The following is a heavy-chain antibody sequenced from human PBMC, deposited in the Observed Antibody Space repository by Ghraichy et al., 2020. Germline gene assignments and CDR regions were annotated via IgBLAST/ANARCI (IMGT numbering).Heavy chain of an antibody. D-gene: IGHD5-18*01. CDR1: GFTFSSYA. CDR3: AKELQLWGHYFYYYGMDV. V-gene: IGHV3-23*01. CDR2: IGASGGST. Sequence: GGSLRLSCTASGFTFSSYAMSWVRQAPGKGLEWVSAIGASGGSTYYADSVKGRFTISRDNSKNTLYLQMNSLRAEDTAVYYCAKELQLWGHYFYYYGMDVWGQGTTVTVSS. J-gene: IGHJ6*02.